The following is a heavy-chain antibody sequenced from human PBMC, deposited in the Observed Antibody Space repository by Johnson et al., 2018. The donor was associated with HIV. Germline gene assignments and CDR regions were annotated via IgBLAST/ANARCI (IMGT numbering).Heavy chain of an antibody. V-gene: IGHV3-13*01. J-gene: IGHJ3*02. CDR2: IGTAGDT. CDR3: ARDRYYDSSGSHAFDI. D-gene: IGHD3-22*01. CDR1: GFTFSSYG. Sequence: VQLVESGGGVVQPGGSLRLSCAASGFTFSSYGMHWVRQLTGKSLEWVSAIGTAGDTFYPGSVKGRFTISRENPKNSLYLQMNSLRAEDTALYYCARDRYYDSSGSHAFDIWGQGTMVTVSS.